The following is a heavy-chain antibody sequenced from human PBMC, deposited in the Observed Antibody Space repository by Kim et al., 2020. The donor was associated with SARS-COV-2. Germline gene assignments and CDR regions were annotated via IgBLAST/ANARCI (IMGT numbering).Heavy chain of an antibody. CDR1: GFAVSSNY. CDR2: IHSGGNT. J-gene: IGHJ5*01. V-gene: IGHV3-53*01. CDR3: ARNRGVGAPAA. D-gene: IGHD1-26*01. Sequence: GGSLRLSCAASGFAVSSNYMSWVRQAPGKGLEWVSVIHSGGNTYYADSVKGRFTISRDNSNNSLYLHMNNLRAEDTATFYFARNRGVGAPAAWGQGTLVT.